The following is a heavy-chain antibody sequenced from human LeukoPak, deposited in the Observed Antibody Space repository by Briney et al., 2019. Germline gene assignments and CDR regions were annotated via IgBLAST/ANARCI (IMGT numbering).Heavy chain of an antibody. D-gene: IGHD1-26*01. CDR2: ISAYNGNT. J-gene: IGHJ4*02. V-gene: IGHV1-18*01. CDR3: ARDSSGRFDY. Sequence: ASVKVSCKVSGYTLTELSMHWVRQAPGQGLEWMGWISAYNGNTNYAQKLQGRVTMTTDTSTSTAYMELRSLRSDDTAVYYCARDSSGRFDYWGQGTLVTVSS. CDR1: GYTLTELS.